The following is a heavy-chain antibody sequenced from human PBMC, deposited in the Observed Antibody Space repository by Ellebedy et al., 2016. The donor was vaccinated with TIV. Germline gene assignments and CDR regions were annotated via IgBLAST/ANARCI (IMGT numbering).Heavy chain of an antibody. V-gene: IGHV4-59*01. CDR1: GGSISYYY. CDR2: VYYSGST. J-gene: IGHJ5*02. CDR3: ARAVAVAGTFSFDP. D-gene: IGHD6-19*01. Sequence: GSLRLSCTVSGGSISYYYWSWIRQPPGKGLEWIGYVYYSGSTSYNPSPKSRVTISVDTSKNQFSLTLRSVTAADTAVYYCARAVAVAGTFSFDPWGQGTLVTVSS.